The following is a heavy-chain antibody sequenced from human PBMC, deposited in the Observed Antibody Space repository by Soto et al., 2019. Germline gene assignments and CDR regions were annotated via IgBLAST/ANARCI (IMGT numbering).Heavy chain of an antibody. CDR3: ARQDYGDHTGMDV. Sequence: PGASLKISCKVSRYSFTSYWIGWVRQMPGKGLEWMGIIYPGDSDTRYSPSFQGQVTISADKSISTAYLQWSSLKASDTAMYYCARQDYGDHTGMDVWGQGTTVTVSS. J-gene: IGHJ6*02. D-gene: IGHD4-17*01. V-gene: IGHV5-51*01. CDR2: IYPGDSDT. CDR1: RYSFTSYW.